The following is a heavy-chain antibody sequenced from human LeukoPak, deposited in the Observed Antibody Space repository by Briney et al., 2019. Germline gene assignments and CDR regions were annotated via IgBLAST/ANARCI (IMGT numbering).Heavy chain of an antibody. J-gene: IGHJ4*02. Sequence: PSETLSLTCTVSGGSISSYYWSRIRQPPGKGLEWIGYIYCSGSTNYNPSLKSRVTISVDTSKNQFSLKLSSVTAADTAVYYCARARSPFLGYCSSTSCEGQYYFDYWGQGTLVTVSS. D-gene: IGHD2-2*01. CDR2: IYCSGST. CDR1: GGSISSYY. CDR3: ARARSPFLGYCSSTSCEGQYYFDY. V-gene: IGHV4-59*01.